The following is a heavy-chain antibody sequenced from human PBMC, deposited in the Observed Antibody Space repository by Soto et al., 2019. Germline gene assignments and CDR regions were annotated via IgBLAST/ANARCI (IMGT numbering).Heavy chain of an antibody. CDR1: GGSISSYY. Sequence: HVQLQESGPGLVKPSETLSLTCTVSGGSISSYYWSWIRQPPGKGLEWIGYISYSGSTNYNPSLKSRVTLSVDTSENQFFLNLISVTAADTAVYYCERGSGRFDYWGQGTLVTVSA. CDR2: ISYSGST. J-gene: IGHJ4*02. CDR3: ERGSGRFDY. V-gene: IGHV4-59*08.